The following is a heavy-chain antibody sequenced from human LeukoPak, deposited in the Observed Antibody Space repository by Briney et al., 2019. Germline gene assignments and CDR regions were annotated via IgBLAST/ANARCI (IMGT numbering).Heavy chain of an antibody. CDR2: IYYSGST. D-gene: IGHD2-15*01. Sequence: SETLSLTCTVSGGSISSGDYYWSWIRQPPGKGLEWIGYIYYSGSTYYNPSLKSRVTVSVDTSKNQFSLKLSSVTAADTAVYYCATAELYCSGGSCGNDAFDIWGQGTMVTVSS. V-gene: IGHV4-30-4*08. CDR3: ATAELYCSGGSCGNDAFDI. J-gene: IGHJ3*02. CDR1: GGSISSGDYY.